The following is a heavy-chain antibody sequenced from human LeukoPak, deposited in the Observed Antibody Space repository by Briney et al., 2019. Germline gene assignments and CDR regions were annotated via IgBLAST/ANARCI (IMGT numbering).Heavy chain of an antibody. D-gene: IGHD2-15*01. J-gene: IGHJ6*02. V-gene: IGHV4-61*01. CDR2: IYYSGST. CDR1: GGSVSSGSYY. CDR3: ARDHCSGGSCYGDYYYGMDV. Sequence: SETLSLTCTVSGGSVSSGSYYWSWIRQPPGKGLEWVGYIYYSGSTNYSPSLKSRVTISVDASKNQFSLKLSSVTAADTAVYYCARDHCSGGSCYGDYYYGMDVWGQGTTVTVSS.